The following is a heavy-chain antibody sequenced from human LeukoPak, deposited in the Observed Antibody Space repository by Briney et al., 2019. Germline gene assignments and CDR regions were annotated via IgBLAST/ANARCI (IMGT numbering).Heavy chain of an antibody. CDR3: ARGDILTGRTDY. Sequence: PSETLSLTCTVSGGSISSYYWSWIRQPPGKGLEWIGYIYYSGSTNYNPSLKSRVTISVDTSKNQFSLKLSSVTAVDTAAYYCARGDILTGRTDYWGQGTLVTVSS. CDR1: GGSISSYY. CDR2: IYYSGST. D-gene: IGHD3-9*01. V-gene: IGHV4-59*12. J-gene: IGHJ4*02.